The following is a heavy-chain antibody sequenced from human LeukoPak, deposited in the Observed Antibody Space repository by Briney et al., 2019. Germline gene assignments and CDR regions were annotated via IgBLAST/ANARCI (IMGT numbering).Heavy chain of an antibody. CDR1: GYTFTSYD. J-gene: IGHJ4*02. V-gene: IGHV1-8*01. CDR3: ARGRRWRDSSGYYKIDY. D-gene: IGHD3-22*01. CDR2: KNPNSGNT. Sequence: ASVKVSCKASGYTFTSYDINWVRQATGQGLEWMGWKNPNSGNTGYAQKFQGRVTMTRNTSISTAYMELSSLRSEDTAVYYCARGRRWRDSSGYYKIDYWGQGTLVTVSS.